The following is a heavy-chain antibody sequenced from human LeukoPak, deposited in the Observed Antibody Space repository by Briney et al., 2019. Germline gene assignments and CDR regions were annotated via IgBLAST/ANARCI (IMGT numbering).Heavy chain of an antibody. CDR2: ISYDGSNK. CDR1: GFTFSSYA. D-gene: IGHD6-19*01. Sequence: PGGSLRLSCAASGFTFSSYAMRWVRQAPGKGLEWVAVISYDGSNKYYADSVKGRFTISRDNSKNTLYLQMNSLRAEDTAVYYCARGWTIAVAGQGAFDIWGQGTMVTVSS. V-gene: IGHV3-30*04. CDR3: ARGWTIAVAGQGAFDI. J-gene: IGHJ3*02.